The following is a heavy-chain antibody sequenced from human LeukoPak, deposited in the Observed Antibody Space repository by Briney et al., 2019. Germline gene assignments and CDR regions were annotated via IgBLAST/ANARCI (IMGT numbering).Heavy chain of an antibody. Sequence: GRSLRLSCAASGFTFSSYGMHWVRQAPGKGLEWVAVILNDGSQEKYADSVKGRFTISRDNSKNTLFLQMNSLRAEDTAVYYCARNEAGYHYYIGFWGEGTTVTVSS. CDR2: ILNDGSQE. D-gene: IGHD1-14*01. CDR3: ARNEAGYHYYIGF. CDR1: GFTFSSYG. V-gene: IGHV3-33*01. J-gene: IGHJ6*03.